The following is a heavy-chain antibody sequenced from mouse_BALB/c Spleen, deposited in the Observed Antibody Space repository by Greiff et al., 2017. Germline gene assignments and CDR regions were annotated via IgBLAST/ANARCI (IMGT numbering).Heavy chain of an antibody. CDR2: INPSSGYT. J-gene: IGHJ4*01. CDR1: GYTFTSYT. V-gene: IGHV1-4*01. D-gene: IGHD1-1*01. CDR3: ARSGYYGNAMDY. Sequence: VQLQQSGAELARPGASVKMSCKASGYTFTSYTMHWVKQRPGQGLEWIGYINPSSGYTNYNQKFKDKATLTADKSSSTAYMQLSSLTSEDSAVYYCARSGYYGNAMDYWGQGTSVTVSS.